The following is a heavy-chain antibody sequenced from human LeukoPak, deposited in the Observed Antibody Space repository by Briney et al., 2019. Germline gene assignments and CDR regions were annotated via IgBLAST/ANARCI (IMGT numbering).Heavy chain of an antibody. CDR1: GGSISSYY. CDR2: IYYSGST. Sequence: SETLSLTCTVSGGSISSYYWSWIRQPPGKGLEWIGYIYYSGSTNYNPSLKSRVTISVDTSKNQFSLKLSSVTAADTAVYYCARVARRGSGSYYHFDHWGQGTLVTVSS. J-gene: IGHJ4*02. CDR3: ARVARRGSGSYYHFDH. V-gene: IGHV4-59*01. D-gene: IGHD3-10*01.